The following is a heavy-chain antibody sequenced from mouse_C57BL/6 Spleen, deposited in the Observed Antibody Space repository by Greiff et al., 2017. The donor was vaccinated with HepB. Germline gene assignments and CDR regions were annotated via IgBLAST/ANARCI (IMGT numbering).Heavy chain of an antibody. CDR1: GYTFTSYW. CDR3: ARPMDYGGLHWYFDV. Sequence: VQLQESGAELVKPGASVKLSCKASGYTFTSYWMHWVKQRPGQGLEWIGMIHPNSGSTNYNEKFKSKATLTVDKSSSTAYMQLSSLTSEDSAVYYCARPMDYGGLHWYFDVWGTGTTVTVSS. J-gene: IGHJ1*03. CDR2: IHPNSGST. D-gene: IGHD2-4*01. V-gene: IGHV1-64*01.